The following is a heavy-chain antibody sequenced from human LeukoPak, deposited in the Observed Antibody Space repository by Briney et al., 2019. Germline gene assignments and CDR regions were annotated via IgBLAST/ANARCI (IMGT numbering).Heavy chain of an antibody. CDR2: IIPIFGTA. Sequence: SVKVSCKASGGTFSSYAISWVRQAPGQGLEWMGGIIPIFGTANYAQKFQGRVTITADESTSTAYMELSSLRSEDTAVYYCARAARAYCGGDCVSWFDPWGQGTLVTVSS. D-gene: IGHD2-21*02. CDR1: GGTFSSYA. CDR3: ARAARAYCGGDCVSWFDP. J-gene: IGHJ5*02. V-gene: IGHV1-69*13.